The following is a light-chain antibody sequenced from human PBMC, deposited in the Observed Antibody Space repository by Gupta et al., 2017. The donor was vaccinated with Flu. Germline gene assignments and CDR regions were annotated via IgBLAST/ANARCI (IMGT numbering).Light chain of an antibody. J-gene: IGKJ1*01. CDR3: QQSYNTPRT. Sequence: VGDRVTITCRASQSISSYLNWYQQKPGKAHKLLIYAASSLQSGVPSRFSGSGSGTDFTITISSLQPEDIATYYCQQSYNTPRTFGQGTKVEIK. CDR1: QSISSY. CDR2: AAS. V-gene: IGKV1-39*01.